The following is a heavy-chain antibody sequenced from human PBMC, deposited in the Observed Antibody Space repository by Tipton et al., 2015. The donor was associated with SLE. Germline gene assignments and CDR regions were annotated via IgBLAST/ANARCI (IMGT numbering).Heavy chain of an antibody. D-gene: IGHD4-23*01. J-gene: IGHJ5*02. CDR2: IYYSGST. Sequence: TLSLTCTVSGDSISSSTYYWGWIRQPPGKGLEWIGSIYYSGSTYYNPSLKSRATISVDTSKNQFSLKLNSVAAADTAVYYCASGGYGGNFLGWFDPWGQGTLVTVSS. CDR3: ASGGYGGNFLGWFDP. V-gene: IGHV4-39*07. CDR1: GDSISSSTYY.